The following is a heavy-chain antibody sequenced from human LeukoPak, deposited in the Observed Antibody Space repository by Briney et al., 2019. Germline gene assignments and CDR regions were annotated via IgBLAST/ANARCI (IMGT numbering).Heavy chain of an antibody. CDR3: ARERVPFSFDP. D-gene: IGHD1-1*01. Sequence: SETLSLTCTVSGGSIGSGDYYWSWIRQPPGKGLEWIGYIYYSGSTYYNPSLKSRVTISVDTSKNQFSLKLSSVTAADTAVYYCARERVPFSFDPWGQGTLVTVSS. CDR2: IYYSGST. V-gene: IGHV4-30-4*08. CDR1: GGSIGSGDYY. J-gene: IGHJ5*02.